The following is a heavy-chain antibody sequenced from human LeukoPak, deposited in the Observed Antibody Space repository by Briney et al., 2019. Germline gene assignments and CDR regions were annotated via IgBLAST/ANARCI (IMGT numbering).Heavy chain of an antibody. D-gene: IGHD6-19*01. J-gene: IGHJ4*02. CDR1: GVTFSSYA. V-gene: IGHV3-30*02. CDR3: AKDEASRIAVAGFFDY. CDR2: IRYYGSNK. Sequence: PGGSPRLSCAASGVTFSSYAMHSGRQAPGKGLEWGALIRYYGSNKYYADSVKGRFTISRDNSKNTLYLQMNSLRAEDTAVYYCAKDEASRIAVAGFFDYWGQGTLVTVSS.